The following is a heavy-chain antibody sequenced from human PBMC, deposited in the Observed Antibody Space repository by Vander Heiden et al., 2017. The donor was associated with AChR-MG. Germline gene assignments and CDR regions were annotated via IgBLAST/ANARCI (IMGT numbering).Heavy chain of an antibody. CDR2: INSDGSDT. V-gene: IGHV3-74*01. J-gene: IGHJ3*02. CDR1: GFTFNSYW. Sequence: EVQLVESGGDLVQPGGSLRLSCAASGFTFNSYWMHWVRQAPGKGLVWVSRINSDGSDTIYADSVKGRFTISRDNARNMLYLQMDSLRVEDTAVYFCVRGALSSAYDIWGQGTMVTVSS. CDR3: VRGALSSAYDI.